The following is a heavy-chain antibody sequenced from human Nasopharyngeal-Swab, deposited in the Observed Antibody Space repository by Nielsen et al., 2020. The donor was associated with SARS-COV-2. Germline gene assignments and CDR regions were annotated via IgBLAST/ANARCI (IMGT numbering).Heavy chain of an antibody. Sequence: ASVKVSCKASGYTFTSYDINWVQQATGQGLEWMGWMNPNSGNTGYAQKFQGRVTMTRNTSISTAYMELSSLRSEDTAVYYCARAGKIQLWFNSLYYFDYWGQGTLVTVSS. V-gene: IGHV1-8*01. CDR3: ARAGKIQLWFNSLYYFDY. CDR2: MNPNSGNT. J-gene: IGHJ4*02. D-gene: IGHD5-18*01. CDR1: GYTFTSYD.